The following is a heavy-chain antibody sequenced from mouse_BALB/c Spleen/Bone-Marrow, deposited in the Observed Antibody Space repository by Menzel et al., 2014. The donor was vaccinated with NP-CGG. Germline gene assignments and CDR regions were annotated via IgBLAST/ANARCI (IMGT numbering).Heavy chain of an antibody. D-gene: IGHD4-1*01. CDR3: ARVWDWFAY. Sequence: EVRLVGSGGNLGWSAFSHPLSCSASGFTFSSCGMSWVRQTPEQRLEWVATISGGGSYTFYPDSVKGRFTISRDNAKNNLYLQLSSLRSEDTALYYCARVWDWFAYWGQGTLVTVSA. J-gene: IGHJ3*01. CDR1: GFTFSSCG. CDR2: ISGGGSYT. V-gene: IGHV5-9-2*01.